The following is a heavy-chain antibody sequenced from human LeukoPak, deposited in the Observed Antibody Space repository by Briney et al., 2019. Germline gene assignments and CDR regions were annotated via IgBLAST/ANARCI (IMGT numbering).Heavy chain of an antibody. Sequence: GGSLRLSCAASGFTFSRCDMHWVRQAPGKGLEWVAFVLYDGSLKYYADSVRGRVTISRDNSKNTLYLQMNSLRAEDTAVYYCAKRSMVRGVQFDAFDLWGQGTLVTVSS. CDR1: GFTFSRCD. V-gene: IGHV3-30*02. J-gene: IGHJ4*02. D-gene: IGHD3-10*01. CDR2: VLYDGSLK. CDR3: AKRSMVRGVQFDAFDL.